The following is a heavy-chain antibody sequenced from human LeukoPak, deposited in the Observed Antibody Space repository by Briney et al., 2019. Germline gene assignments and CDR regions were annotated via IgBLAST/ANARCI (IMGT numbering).Heavy chain of an antibody. CDR1: GGSISSYY. J-gene: IGHJ4*02. D-gene: IGHD6-13*01. CDR3: ARGVFIAASQYGY. CDR2: IYYSGST. Sequence: PSETLSLTCTVSGGSISSYYWSWIRQPPGKGLEWIGYIYYSGSTNYNPSLKSRVTISVDTSKNQFSLKLSSVTAADTAVYYCARGVFIAASQYGYWGQGTLVTVSS. V-gene: IGHV4-59*01.